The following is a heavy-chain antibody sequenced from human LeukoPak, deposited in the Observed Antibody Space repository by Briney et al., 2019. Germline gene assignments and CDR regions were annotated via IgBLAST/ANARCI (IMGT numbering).Heavy chain of an antibody. CDR2: ISAYNGNT. D-gene: IGHD3-22*01. J-gene: IGHJ4*02. CDR3: AREAYYYDSSGYYYHY. CDR1: GYTLISYG. V-gene: IGHV1-18*01. Sequence: ASVKVSCKASGYTLISYGISLVRQAPRQGLKWMGWISAYNGNTNYAQKLQGRVTMTTDTSTSTAYMELRSLRSDDTAVYYCAREAYYYDSSGYYYHYWGQGTLVTVSS.